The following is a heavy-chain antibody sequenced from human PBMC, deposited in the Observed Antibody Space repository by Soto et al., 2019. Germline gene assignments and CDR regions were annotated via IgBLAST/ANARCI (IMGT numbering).Heavy chain of an antibody. CDR3: AREGRSAAPQAGFDL. Sequence: SETLALTCTVSGNSISTGAYYWSWLRQHPVKGLEWIGHIFYSGNTHYSPSLESRVTISVDTSKNQFSIKLTSVTVADTAVYYCAREGRSAAPQAGFDLWGQGTLVTVSS. V-gene: IGHV4-31*03. J-gene: IGHJ4*02. D-gene: IGHD3-10*01. CDR2: IFYSGNT. CDR1: GNSISTGAYY.